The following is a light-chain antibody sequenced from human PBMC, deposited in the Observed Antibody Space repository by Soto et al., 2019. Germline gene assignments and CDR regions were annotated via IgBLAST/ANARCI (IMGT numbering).Light chain of an antibody. CDR2: GAS. CDR3: QQYGTSPRT. J-gene: IGKJ1*01. Sequence: ETVLTQSPCALSLSPGVRATLSCRASQSVSSSYLAWYQQKPGQAPRLLIYGASSRATGIPDRFSGSGSGTDFTLTISRLEPEDFAVFYCQQYGTSPRTFGQGTKVDIK. V-gene: IGKV3-20*01. CDR1: QSVSSSY.